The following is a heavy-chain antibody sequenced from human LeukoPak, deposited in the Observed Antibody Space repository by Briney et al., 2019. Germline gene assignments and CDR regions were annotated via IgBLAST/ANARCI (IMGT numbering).Heavy chain of an antibody. D-gene: IGHD6-6*01. CDR3: ARGRGIAARHNWFDP. CDR2: MNPNSGNT. Sequence: GASVKVSCKASGYTFTSYDINWVRQATGQGLEWMGWMNPNSGNTGYAQKFQGRVTMTRNTSISTAYMELSSLRSEDTAVYYCARGRGIAARHNWFDPWSQGTLVTVSS. J-gene: IGHJ5*02. CDR1: GYTFTSYD. V-gene: IGHV1-8*01.